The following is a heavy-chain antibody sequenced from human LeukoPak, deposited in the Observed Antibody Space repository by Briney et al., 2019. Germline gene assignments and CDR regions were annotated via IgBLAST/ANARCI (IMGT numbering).Heavy chain of an antibody. CDR1: GLTFSSSW. CDR2: INPDGIKR. J-gene: IGHJ4*02. CDR3: ARDLAFSRLDY. Sequence: GGSLRLSCAVSGLTFSSSWMDWVRQAPGKGLEWVASINPDGIKRYSADSMKGRFTISRDNARNSLYPQMDSLRVEDTAFYYCARDLAFSRLDYWGQGVLVTVSS. V-gene: IGHV3-7*01. D-gene: IGHD2/OR15-2a*01.